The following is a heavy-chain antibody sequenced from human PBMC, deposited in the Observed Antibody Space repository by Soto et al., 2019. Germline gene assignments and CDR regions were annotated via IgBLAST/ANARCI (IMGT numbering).Heavy chain of an antibody. CDR1: GGTFSSYA. Sequence: QVQLVQSGAEVKKPGSSVKVSCKASGGTFSSYAISWVRQAPGQGLEWMGGIIPIFGTANYAQKFQGRVTITADKSTSTAYMERSSLRDEDTVVYYCAGEEIQLWSPPRGWYFDLWGRGTLVTVSS. CDR3: AGEEIQLWSPPRGWYFDL. D-gene: IGHD5-18*01. CDR2: IIPIFGTA. V-gene: IGHV1-69*06. J-gene: IGHJ2*01.